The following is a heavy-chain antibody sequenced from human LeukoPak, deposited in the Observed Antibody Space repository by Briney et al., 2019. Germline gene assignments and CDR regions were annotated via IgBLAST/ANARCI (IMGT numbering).Heavy chain of an antibody. CDR2: IIPIFGTA. D-gene: IGHD6-6*01. CDR3: ARVPRRNSSSYYFDY. J-gene: IGHJ4*02. V-gene: IGHV1-69*01. CDR1: GGTFSSYA. Sequence: SVKVSCKASGGTFSSYAISWVRQAPGQGLEWMGGIIPIFGTANHAQKFQGRVTITADESTSTAYMELSSLRSEDTAVYYCARVPRRNSSSYYFDYWGQGTLVTVSS.